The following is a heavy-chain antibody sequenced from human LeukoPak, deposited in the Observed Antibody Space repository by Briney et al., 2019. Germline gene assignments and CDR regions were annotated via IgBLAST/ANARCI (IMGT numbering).Heavy chain of an antibody. CDR2: ISYDESNK. Sequence: GGSLRLSCAASGLTFSNYAMHWVRQAPGEGLEWVAVISYDESNKFYADSVKGRFTISRDNSKNSLYLQMNSLRDEDTAVYYCARDLTPTLGDENSFDYWGQGTLVTVSS. J-gene: IGHJ4*02. D-gene: IGHD3-10*01. V-gene: IGHV3-30-3*01. CDR1: GLTFSNYA. CDR3: ARDLTPTLGDENSFDY.